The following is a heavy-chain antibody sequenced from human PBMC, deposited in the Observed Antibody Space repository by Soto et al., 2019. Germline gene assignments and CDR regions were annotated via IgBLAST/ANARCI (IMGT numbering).Heavy chain of an antibody. CDR2: IIPIFGTA. CDR3: ARSSSSSYYYYGMDV. V-gene: IGHV1-69*13. Sequence: GASVKVSCKASGYTFTSYDISWVRQAPGQGLEWMGGIIPIFGTANYAQKFQGRVTITADESTSTAYMELSSLRSEDTAVYYCARSSSSSYYYYGMDVWGQGTTVTVSS. CDR1: GYTFTSYD. J-gene: IGHJ6*02. D-gene: IGHD6-6*01.